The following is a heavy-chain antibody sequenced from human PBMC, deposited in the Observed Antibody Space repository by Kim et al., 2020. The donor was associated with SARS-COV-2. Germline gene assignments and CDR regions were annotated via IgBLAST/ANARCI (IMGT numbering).Heavy chain of an antibody. CDR2: INPNSGGT. Sequence: ASVKVSCKASGYTFTGYYMHWVRQAPGQGLEWMGRINPNSGGTDYIQKFQGRVTMTRDTSISTAYMELSRLRSDDTAVYYCARGDYGSGSYYPYVDAWGQGTLVTVSS. V-gene: IGHV1-2*06. D-gene: IGHD3-10*01. J-gene: IGHJ5*02. CDR3: ARGDYGSGSYYPYVDA. CDR1: GYTFTGYY.